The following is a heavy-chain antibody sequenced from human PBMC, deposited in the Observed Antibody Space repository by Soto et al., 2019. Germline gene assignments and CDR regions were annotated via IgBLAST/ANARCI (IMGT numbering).Heavy chain of an antibody. Sequence: PSETLSLTCTVSGGSISSYYWSWIRQPPGKGLEWIGYIYYSGSTNYNPSLKSRVTISVDTSKNQFSLKLSSVTAADTAVYYCARDLLAVRGVKNYYYGMDVWGRGTTVTVSS. CDR1: GGSISSYY. D-gene: IGHD3-10*01. V-gene: IGHV4-59*01. CDR3: ARDLLAVRGVKNYYYGMDV. J-gene: IGHJ6*02. CDR2: IYYSGST.